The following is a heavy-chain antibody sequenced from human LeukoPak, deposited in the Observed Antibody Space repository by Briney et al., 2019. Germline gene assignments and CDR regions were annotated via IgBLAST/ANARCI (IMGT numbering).Heavy chain of an antibody. CDR1: GFTFDDYA. J-gene: IGHJ3*02. V-gene: IGHV3-9*03. Sequence: GGSLRLSCAASGFTFDDYAMHWVRQAPGKGLEWVSGISWNSGSISYADCVKGRFTISRDHAKHSLYLQMNSRRAEDMALYYCVKASTRSFSSGYYGNAFDIWGQGTMVTVSS. CDR3: VKASTRSFSSGYYGNAFDI. D-gene: IGHD6-19*01. CDR2: ISWNSGSI.